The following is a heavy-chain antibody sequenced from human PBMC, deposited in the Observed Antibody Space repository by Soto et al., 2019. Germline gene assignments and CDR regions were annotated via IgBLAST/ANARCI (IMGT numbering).Heavy chain of an antibody. J-gene: IGHJ5*02. CDR2: MNPNSGNT. V-gene: IGHV1-8*01. CDR3: ARARITMVRGVRNWFDP. CDR1: GYTFTSYD. Sequence: QVQLVQSGAEVKKPGASVKVSCKASGYTFTSYDINWVRQATGQGLEWMGWMNPNSGNTGYAQKYQGRVTMTRNTSISTAYMELSSLRYEDTAVYYCARARITMVRGVRNWFDPWGQGTLVTVSS. D-gene: IGHD3-10*01.